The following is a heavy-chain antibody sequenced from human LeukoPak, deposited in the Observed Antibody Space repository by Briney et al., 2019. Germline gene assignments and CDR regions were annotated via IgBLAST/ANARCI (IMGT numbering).Heavy chain of an antibody. V-gene: IGHV5-51*01. D-gene: IGHD3-10*01. CDR3: ARSIYGSPYYYYGMDV. J-gene: IGHJ6*02. CDR2: IYPGDSNT. Sequence: GESLKISFKASGYRFSNSWIGWVRQMPGKGLEWMGIIYPGDSNTKYSPSFQGQVSISADKSSNTAYLQWSGLEASDTAMYYCARSIYGSPYYYYGMDVWGQGTTVTVSS. CDR1: GYRFSNSW.